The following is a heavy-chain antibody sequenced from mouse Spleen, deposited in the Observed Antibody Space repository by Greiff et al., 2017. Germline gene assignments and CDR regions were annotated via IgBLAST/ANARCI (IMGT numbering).Heavy chain of an antibody. CDR1: GYW. Sequence: VQLQQPGTELVKPGASVKLSCKASGYWMHWVKQRPGQGLEWIGNINPSNGGTNYNEKFKSKATLTVDKSSSTAYMQLSSLTSEDSAVYYCAGYYFDYWGQGTTLTVSS. CDR2: INPSNGGT. J-gene: IGHJ2*01. V-gene: IGHV1-53*01. CDR3: AGYYFDY.